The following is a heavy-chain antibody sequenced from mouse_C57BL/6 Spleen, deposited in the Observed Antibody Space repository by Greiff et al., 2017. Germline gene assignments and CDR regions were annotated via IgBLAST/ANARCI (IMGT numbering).Heavy chain of an antibody. CDR1: GFTFNTYA. V-gene: IGHV10-3*01. D-gene: IGHD4-1*01. CDR2: IRSKSSNYAT. J-gene: IGHJ3*01. Sequence: EVQRVESGGGLVQPKGSLKLSCAASGFTFNTYAMHWVRQAPGKGLEWVARIRSKSSNYATYYADSVKDRFTISRDESQSMLYLQMNNLKTEDTAMYSCVGGGLTGAWFAYWGQGTLVTVSA. CDR3: VGGGLTGAWFAY.